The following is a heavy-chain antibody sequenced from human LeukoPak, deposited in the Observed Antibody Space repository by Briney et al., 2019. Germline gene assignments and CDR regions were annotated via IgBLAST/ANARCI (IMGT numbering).Heavy chain of an antibody. J-gene: IGHJ4*02. D-gene: IGHD1-26*01. CDR2: IWYDGSNK. CDR3: AKEDSKYISGSAPDY. CDR1: GFTFSSYG. V-gene: IGHV3-33*06. Sequence: VGSLRLSCAASGFTFSSYGMHWVRQAPGKGLEWVAVIWYDGSNKYYADSVKGRFTISRDNSKNTLYLQMNSLRAEDTAVYYCAKEDSKYISGSAPDYGGQGTLVTVSS.